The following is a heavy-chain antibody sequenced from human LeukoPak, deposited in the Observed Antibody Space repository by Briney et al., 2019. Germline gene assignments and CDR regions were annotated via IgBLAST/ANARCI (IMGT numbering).Heavy chain of an antibody. V-gene: IGHV7-4-1*02. CDR3: ARPSGYCSDGDCYPDY. D-gene: IGHD2-15*01. CDR1: GYTFSRYA. CDR2: INTDTGKP. J-gene: IGHJ4*02. Sequence: ASVKVSCKASGYTFSRYAINWVRQAPGQGLEWVGWINTDTGKPAYAQDFTGRFVFSLDTSVSTAYLQISSLKAEDTAVYYCARPSGYCSDGDCYPDYWGQGTLVTVSP.